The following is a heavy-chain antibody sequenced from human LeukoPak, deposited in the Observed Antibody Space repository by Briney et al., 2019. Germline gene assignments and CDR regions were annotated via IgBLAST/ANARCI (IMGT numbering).Heavy chain of an antibody. CDR1: GFTFSSYA. CDR3: AKHPLPYSSSSGAFDI. CDR2: ISGSGGST. D-gene: IGHD6-6*01. V-gene: IGHV3-23*01. J-gene: IGHJ3*02. Sequence: GGSLRLSCAASGFTFSSYAMSWVRQAPGKGLEWVSAISGSGGSTYYADSVKGRFTISRDDSKNTLYLQMNSLRAEDTAVYYCAKHPLPYSSSSGAFDIWGQGTMVTVSS.